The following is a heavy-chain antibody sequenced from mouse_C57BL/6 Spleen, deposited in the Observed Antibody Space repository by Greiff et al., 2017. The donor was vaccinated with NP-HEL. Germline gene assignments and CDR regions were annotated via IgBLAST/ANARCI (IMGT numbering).Heavy chain of an antibody. V-gene: IGHV5-4*01. CDR2: ISDGGSYT. CDR3: ARVYDGYPWFAY. Sequence: EVHLVESGGGLVKPGGSLKLSCAASGFTFSSYAMSWVRQTPEKRLEWVATISDGGSYTYYPDNVKGRFTISRDNAKNNLYLQMSHLKSEDTAMYYCARVYDGYPWFAYWGQGTLVTVSA. D-gene: IGHD2-3*01. CDR1: GFTFSSYA. J-gene: IGHJ3*01.